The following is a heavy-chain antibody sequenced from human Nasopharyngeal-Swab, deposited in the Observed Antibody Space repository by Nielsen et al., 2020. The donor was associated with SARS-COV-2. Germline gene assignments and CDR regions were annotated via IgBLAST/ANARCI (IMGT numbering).Heavy chain of an antibody. Sequence: SETLSLTCTVSGGSISSGGYYWSWIRQHPGKGLEWIGYIYYSGSTYYNPSLKSRVTISVDTSKNPFSLKLSSVTAADTAVYYCARDRGMITFGGVIVSGPFDYWGQGTLVTVSS. V-gene: IGHV4-31*03. CDR3: ARDRGMITFGGVIVSGPFDY. D-gene: IGHD3-16*02. J-gene: IGHJ4*02. CDR2: IYYSGST. CDR1: GGSISSGGYY.